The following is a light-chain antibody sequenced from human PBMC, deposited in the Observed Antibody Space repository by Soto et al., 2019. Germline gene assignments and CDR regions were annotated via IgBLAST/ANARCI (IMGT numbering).Light chain of an antibody. V-gene: IGKV3-20*01. CDR3: QQHSSSMYT. Sequence: EIVLTQSPGSLSLSPGERATLSCRASQSVSSNYLAWYQQKPGQAPRLLIYGTSSRATGIPDRFSGTGSGTDFTLTISRLEPEDFAVYYCQQHSSSMYTVGQGTTLEIK. J-gene: IGKJ2*01. CDR2: GTS. CDR1: QSVSSNY.